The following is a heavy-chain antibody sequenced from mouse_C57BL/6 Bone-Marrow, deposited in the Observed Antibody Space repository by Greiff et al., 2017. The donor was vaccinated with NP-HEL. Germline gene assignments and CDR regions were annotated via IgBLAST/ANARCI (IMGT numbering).Heavy chain of an antibody. Sequence: EVQVVESGGGLVKPGGSLKLSCAASGFTFSSYAMSWVRQTPEKRLEWVATISDGGSYTYYPDNVKGRFTISRDNAKNNLYLQMSHLKSEDTAMYYCARDIEGLRQGYAMDYWGQGTSVTVSS. CDR1: GFTFSSYA. D-gene: IGHD2-4*01. CDR3: ARDIEGLRQGYAMDY. J-gene: IGHJ4*01. V-gene: IGHV5-4*01. CDR2: ISDGGSYT.